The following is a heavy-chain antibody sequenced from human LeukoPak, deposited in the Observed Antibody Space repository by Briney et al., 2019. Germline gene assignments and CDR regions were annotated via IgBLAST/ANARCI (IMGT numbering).Heavy chain of an antibody. CDR3: TRSCPNALDYYSLDS. D-gene: IGHD3-10*01. Sequence: PSETLSLTCAVYVGSFSGYSWTWIRQPPGKGLEWIVEVNHSGSTNYNPSLKSRATIPVDTSKNHFSLNLSSVTAAHTPRYYCTRSCPNALDYYSLDSSGQGNLVTVSS. CDR2: VNHSGST. V-gene: IGHV4-34*01. J-gene: IGHJ4*02. CDR1: VGSFSGYS.